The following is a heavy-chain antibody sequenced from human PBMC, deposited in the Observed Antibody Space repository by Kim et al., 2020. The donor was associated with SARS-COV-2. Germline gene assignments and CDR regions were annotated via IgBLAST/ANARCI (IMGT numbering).Heavy chain of an antibody. CDR1: GFTFSSYA. CDR2: ISGSGGST. J-gene: IGHJ6*02. D-gene: IGHD1-26*01. Sequence: GGSLRLSCAASGFTFSSYAMSWVRQAPGKGLEWVSAISGSGGSTYYADSVKGRFTISRDNSKNTLYLQMNSLRAEDTAVYYCAKDLLVGATDYYYYGMDVWGQGTTVTVSS. CDR3: AKDLLVGATDYYYYGMDV. V-gene: IGHV3-23*01.